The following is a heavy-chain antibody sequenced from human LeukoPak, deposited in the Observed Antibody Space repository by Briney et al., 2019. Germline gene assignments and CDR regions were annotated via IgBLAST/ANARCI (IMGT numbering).Heavy chain of an antibody. V-gene: IGHV4-38-2*01. CDR3: ARRGGLVLDY. CDR1: GYSISCGYY. J-gene: IGHJ4*02. CDR2: IYHSGST. D-gene: IGHD3/OR15-3a*01. Sequence: SETLSLTCAVSGYSISCGYYWGWIRQPPGEGLEWIGSIYHSGSTYYNPSLKSRVTISVDTSKNQFSLKVSSVTAADTAVYYCARRGGLVLDYWGRGTLVTVSS.